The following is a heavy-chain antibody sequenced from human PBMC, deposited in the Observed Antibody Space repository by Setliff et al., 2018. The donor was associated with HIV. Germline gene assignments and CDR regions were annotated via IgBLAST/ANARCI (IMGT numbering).Heavy chain of an antibody. Sequence: GGSLRLSCAASGFTFSSYSMNWVRQAPGKGLEWVSYISGDTRIINYADSVKGRFTISRDNAKNALYLQMNSLRVEDTALYCCARHWGRDLGHALETWGQGTMVTVSS. V-gene: IGHV3-48*01. CDR3: ARHWGRDLGHALET. J-gene: IGHJ3*02. CDR2: ISGDTRII. D-gene: IGHD3-16*01. CDR1: GFTFSSYS.